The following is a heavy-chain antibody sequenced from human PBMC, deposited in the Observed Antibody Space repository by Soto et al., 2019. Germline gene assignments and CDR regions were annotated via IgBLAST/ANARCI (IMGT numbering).Heavy chain of an antibody. V-gene: IGHV4-4*02. Sequence: SETLSLTCTVSGVSVSTGNWWSWVRQSPGKGLEWIGEIYDVETTNFNPSLKSRVTMSLDTSKNQLSLRLTSVTAADTAVYYCARGTSSWSWKFDYWGQGILVTVSS. J-gene: IGHJ4*02. CDR1: GVSVSTGNW. CDR2: IYDVETT. CDR3: ARGTSSWSWKFDY. D-gene: IGHD6-13*01.